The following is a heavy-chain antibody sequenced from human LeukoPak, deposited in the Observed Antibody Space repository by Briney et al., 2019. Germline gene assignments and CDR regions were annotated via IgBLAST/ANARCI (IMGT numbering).Heavy chain of an antibody. Sequence: SETLSLTCTVSGGSVSTDDYYWSWIRQPPGKGLEWIGYIHDSGSTNYNPSLKSQVTISVDTSKNQFSLRLSSVSAADAAVYYCARDLVNWGQGTLVTVSS. CDR1: GGSVSTDDYY. V-gene: IGHV4-61*08. D-gene: IGHD2-21*01. J-gene: IGHJ4*02. CDR2: IHDSGST. CDR3: ARDLVN.